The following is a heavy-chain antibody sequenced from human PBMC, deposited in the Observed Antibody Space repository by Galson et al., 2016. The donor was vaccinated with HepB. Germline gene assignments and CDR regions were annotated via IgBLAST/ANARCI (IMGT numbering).Heavy chain of an antibody. CDR1: GYTFSNYA. J-gene: IGHJ4*02. CDR3: ARRSFYGGNGYFDY. CDR2: INTNTGNP. D-gene: IGHD4-23*01. V-gene: IGHV7-4-1*02. Sequence: SVKVSCKASGYTFSNYALNWVRQAPGQGLEFMGWINTNTGNPTYVQDFRGRFVFSLDTSVSTTYLQINNLKADDTAVYYCARRSFYGGNGYFDYWGQGTLVTVSS.